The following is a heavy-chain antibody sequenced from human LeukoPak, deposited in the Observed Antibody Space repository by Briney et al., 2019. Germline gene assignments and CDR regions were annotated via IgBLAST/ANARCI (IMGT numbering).Heavy chain of an antibody. V-gene: IGHV4-59*01. CDR3: ARDPGGVRGPFYP. CDR1: GGSINNYF. Sequence: SETLSLTCTVSGGSINNYFWSWVRQPPGNGLEWIGYIYYSGSTKDNPSLKSRVTISVDTSKNQFSLRLSSVTAADRAVYYCARDPGGVRGPFYPWGEGTLVTVSS. D-gene: IGHD3-10*01. CDR2: IYYSGST. J-gene: IGHJ5*02.